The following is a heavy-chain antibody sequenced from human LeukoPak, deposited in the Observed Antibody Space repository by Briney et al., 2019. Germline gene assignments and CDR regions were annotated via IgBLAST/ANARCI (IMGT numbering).Heavy chain of an antibody. CDR2: IYYSGST. CDR3: ARDIRPGGATLEYYFDY. V-gene: IGHV4-30-4*08. D-gene: IGHD1-26*01. J-gene: IGHJ4*02. CDR1: GGSISSGDYY. Sequence: KPSETLSLTCTVSGGSISSGDYYWSWIRQPPGKGLEWIGYIYYSGSTYYNPSLKSRVTISVDTSKNQFSLKLSSVTAADTAVYYCARDIRPGGATLEYYFDYWGQGTLVTVSS.